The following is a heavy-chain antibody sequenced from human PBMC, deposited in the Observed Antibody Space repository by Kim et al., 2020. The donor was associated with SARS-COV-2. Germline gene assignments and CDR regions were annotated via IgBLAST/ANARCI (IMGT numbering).Heavy chain of an antibody. J-gene: IGHJ4*02. CDR1: GYTFTSYA. D-gene: IGHD3-9*01. CDR3: ASADILTGGFDY. CDR2: INAGNGNT. V-gene: IGHV1-3*01. Sequence: ASVKVSCKASGYTFTSYAMHWVRQAPGQRLEWMGWINAGNGNTKYSQKFQGRVTITRDTSASTAYMELSSMRSEDTAVYYCASADILTGGFDYWGQGTLVTVS.